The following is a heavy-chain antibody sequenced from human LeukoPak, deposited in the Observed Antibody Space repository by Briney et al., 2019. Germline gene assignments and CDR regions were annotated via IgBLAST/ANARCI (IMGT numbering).Heavy chain of an antibody. J-gene: IGHJ4*02. CDR3: ARIAYSGYDFRGGADY. CDR1: GGSFSGYY. Sequence: SETLSLTCAVYGGSFSGYYWSWIRQPPGKGLEWIGYIYYTGSTNYNPSLKSRVTISVDTSKNQFSLRLSSVTAADTAVYYCARIAYSGYDFRGGADYWGQGALVTVSS. CDR2: IYYTGST. V-gene: IGHV4-59*01. D-gene: IGHD5-12*01.